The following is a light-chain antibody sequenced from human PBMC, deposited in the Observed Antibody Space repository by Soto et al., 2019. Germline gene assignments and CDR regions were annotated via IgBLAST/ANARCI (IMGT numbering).Light chain of an antibody. Sequence: EIVMTQSPATLSVSPGERATLSCRASQSVSSNLAWYQQKPGQAPRLLIYGASTRATGIPARFSGSGSGTELTLTISSLQSEDFAVYYWQQYNNWPPLTFGGGTKVQIK. V-gene: IGKV3-15*01. CDR2: GAS. CDR3: QQYNNWPPLT. CDR1: QSVSSN. J-gene: IGKJ4*01.